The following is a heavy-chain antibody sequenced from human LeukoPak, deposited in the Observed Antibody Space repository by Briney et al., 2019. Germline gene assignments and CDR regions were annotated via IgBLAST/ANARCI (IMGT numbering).Heavy chain of an antibody. V-gene: IGHV4-34*01. CDR2: INHSGST. J-gene: IGHJ4*02. CDR1: GGSFSGYY. Sequence: PSETLSLTCAVYGGSFSGYYWSWIRQPPGKGLEWIGEINHSGSTNYNPSLKSRVTISVDTSKNQFSLKLSSVTAADTAVYYCARPSRRGQQLNPFDYWGQGTLVTVSS. CDR3: ARPSRRGQQLNPFDY. D-gene: IGHD6-13*01.